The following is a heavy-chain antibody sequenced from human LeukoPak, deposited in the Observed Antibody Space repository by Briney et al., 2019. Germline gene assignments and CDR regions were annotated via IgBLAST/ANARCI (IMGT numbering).Heavy chain of an antibody. V-gene: IGHV4-59*08. Sequence: SETLSLTCSVSGDSISNYYWTWIRQPPGKGLEWIGYIYYSGDTNYNPSLKSRVTISLDTSKNQFSLKLTSVTAADTAMYYCARRKAKTPNYFDYWGQRALVTVSS. CDR1: GDSISNYY. J-gene: IGHJ4*02. CDR2: IYYSGDT. CDR3: ARRKAKTPNYFDY.